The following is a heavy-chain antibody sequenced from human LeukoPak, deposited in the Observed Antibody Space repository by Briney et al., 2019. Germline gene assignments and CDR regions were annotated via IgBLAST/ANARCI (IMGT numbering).Heavy chain of an antibody. CDR3: ARAPYSSGGSTNYYYSYYMDV. CDR2: IIPIFGTA. J-gene: IGHJ6*03. Sequence: VASVKVSCKASGGTFSSYAVTWVRQAPGQGLEWMAGIIPIFGTADYAQKFQGRVTIAADESTSTAYMELSILRSEDTAVYYCARAPYSSGGSTNYYYSYYMDVWGTGTTVTVSS. D-gene: IGHD6-19*01. V-gene: IGHV1-69*13. CDR1: GGTFSSYA.